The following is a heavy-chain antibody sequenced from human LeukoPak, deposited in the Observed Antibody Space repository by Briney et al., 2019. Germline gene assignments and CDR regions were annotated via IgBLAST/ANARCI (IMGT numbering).Heavy chain of an antibody. CDR1: GFTFSSYG. V-gene: IGHV3-30*18. CDR2: ISYDGSNK. CDR3: AKVGYYYDSSGYLDY. D-gene: IGHD3-22*01. Sequence: GGSLRLSCAASGFTFSSYGMHWVRQAPGKGLEWVAVISYDGSNKYYADSVKGRFTISRDNSKNTLYLQMNSLRAEDTAVYYCAKVGYYYDSSGYLDYWGQGTLVTVSS. J-gene: IGHJ4*02.